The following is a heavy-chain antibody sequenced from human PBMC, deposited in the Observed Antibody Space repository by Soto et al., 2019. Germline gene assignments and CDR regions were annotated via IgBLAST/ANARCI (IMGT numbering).Heavy chain of an antibody. Sequence: EASVKVSCKASGSTFTNYALHWVRQAPGQRLEWMGWIHAGNGNTKYSQKFQGRVSITRDTSASTAYMEVSSLTSEDTAVYYCARDETDWGQGTLVTVSS. CDR2: IHAGNGNT. CDR1: GSTFTNYA. J-gene: IGHJ4*02. V-gene: IGHV1-3*01. CDR3: ARDETD.